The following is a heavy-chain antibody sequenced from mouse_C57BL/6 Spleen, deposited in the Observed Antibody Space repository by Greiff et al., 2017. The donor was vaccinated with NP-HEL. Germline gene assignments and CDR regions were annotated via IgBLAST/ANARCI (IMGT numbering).Heavy chain of an antibody. Sequence: QVQLQQSGPELVKPGASVKISCKASGYAFSSSWMNWVKQRPGKGLEWIGRIYPGDGDTNYNGKFKGKATLTADKSSSTAYMQLSSLTSEDSAVYFCASYDYDGRGFSYWGQGTLVTVSA. J-gene: IGHJ3*01. CDR1: GYAFSSSW. CDR2: IYPGDGDT. CDR3: ASYDYDGRGFSY. V-gene: IGHV1-82*01. D-gene: IGHD2-4*01.